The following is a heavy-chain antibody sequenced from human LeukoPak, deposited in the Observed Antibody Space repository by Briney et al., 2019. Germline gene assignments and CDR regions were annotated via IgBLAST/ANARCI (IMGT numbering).Heavy chain of an antibody. Sequence: SETLSLTCTVAGGSISSGDYYWSWIRQPPGKGLEWIGYIYYSGSTYYNPSLKSRVTISVDTSKNQFSLKLSSVTAADTAVYYCARDYYDSSGYDYWGQGTLVTVSS. CDR3: ARDYYDSSGYDY. D-gene: IGHD3-22*01. V-gene: IGHV4-30-4*01. J-gene: IGHJ4*02. CDR1: GGSISSGDYY. CDR2: IYYSGST.